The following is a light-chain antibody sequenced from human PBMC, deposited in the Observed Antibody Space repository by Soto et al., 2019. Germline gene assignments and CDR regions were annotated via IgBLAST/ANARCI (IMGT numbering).Light chain of an antibody. J-gene: IGKJ4*02. V-gene: IGKV3-20*01. CDR2: GAS. Sequence: EIVLTQSPGTLSLSPGERATLSCRASQSLTSSYLAWYQQKAGQAPRLVIYGASSRATGIPDRFSGGGSGTDVTLTISRLEPEDFAVYYCQQYGSSLLTFGGGTKVEIK. CDR3: QQYGSSLLT. CDR1: QSLTSSY.